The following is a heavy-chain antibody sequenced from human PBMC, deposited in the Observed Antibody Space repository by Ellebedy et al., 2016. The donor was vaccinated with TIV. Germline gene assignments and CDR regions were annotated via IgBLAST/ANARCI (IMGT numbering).Heavy chain of an antibody. J-gene: IGHJ4*02. V-gene: IGHV3-73*01. Sequence: PGGSLRLSCEASGSTFNGYDIHWVRQASGKGLEWVGRIRSKAYSYTTSYAASVRDRFTISRDDSKNTAFLQMNSLKTEDTAVYYCTDPYGNYDLPGVYWGQGTLVTVSS. CDR2: IRSKAYSYTT. CDR3: TDPYGNYDLPGVY. CDR1: GSTFNGYD. D-gene: IGHD4-11*01.